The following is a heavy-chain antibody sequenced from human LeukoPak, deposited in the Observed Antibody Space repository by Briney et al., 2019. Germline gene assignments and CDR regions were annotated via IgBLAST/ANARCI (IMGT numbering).Heavy chain of an antibody. J-gene: IGHJ4*02. CDR2: ISGSGGST. Sequence: GGSLRLSCAASGFTFSSYAMSWVRQAPEKGLEWVSAISGSGGSTYYADSVKGRFTISRDNSKNTLYLQMNSLRAEDTAVYYCAKGLIAAAGPTDFDYWGQGTLVTVSS. V-gene: IGHV3-23*01. D-gene: IGHD6-13*01. CDR3: AKGLIAAAGPTDFDY. CDR1: GFTFSSYA.